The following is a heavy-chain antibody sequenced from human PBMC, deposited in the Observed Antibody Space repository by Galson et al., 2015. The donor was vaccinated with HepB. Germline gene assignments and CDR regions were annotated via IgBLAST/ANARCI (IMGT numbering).Heavy chain of an antibody. CDR3: ATQDYGDYYFDY. CDR1: GFTFNNAW. D-gene: IGHD4-17*01. CDR2: IKSKLDGGTT. J-gene: IGHJ4*02. V-gene: IGHV3-15*01. Sequence: SLRLSCAVSGFTFNNAWMSWVRQAPGKGLEWVGRIKSKLDGGTTDYPAPVKDRFTISRDDSENTLYLQMNSLRTEDTAVYYCATQDYGDYYFDYWGQGTLVTVSS.